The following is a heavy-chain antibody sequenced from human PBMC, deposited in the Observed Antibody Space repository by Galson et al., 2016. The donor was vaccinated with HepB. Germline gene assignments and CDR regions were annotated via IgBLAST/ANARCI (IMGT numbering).Heavy chain of an antibody. CDR2: IRNSGTSE. CDR1: GFILRSYN. D-gene: IGHD3-3*01. CDR3: ARDPGPGFTALGVIIDEDHYYGMDV. V-gene: IGHV3-48*01. Sequence: LRLPCAASGFILRSYNMNWVRQAPGKGLEWVSYIRNSGTSEYYADSVKGRFTISRDNGKNSLYLQMNDLRVEDTAVYYCARDPGPGFTALGVIIDEDHYYGMDVWGKGTPVTVSS. J-gene: IGHJ6*04.